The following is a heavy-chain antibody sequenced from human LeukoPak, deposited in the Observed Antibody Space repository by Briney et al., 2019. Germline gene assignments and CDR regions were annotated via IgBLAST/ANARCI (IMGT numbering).Heavy chain of an antibody. CDR3: ARVRHRIAAAGTSFDP. Sequence: SETLSLTCTVSGGSISSYYWSWIRQPPGKGLEWIGYIYYSGSTNYNPSLKSRVTISVDTSKNQFSLKLNSVTAADTAVYYCARVRHRIAAAGTSFDPWGQGTLVTVSS. D-gene: IGHD6-13*01. V-gene: IGHV4-59*08. CDR2: IYYSGST. CDR1: GGSISSYY. J-gene: IGHJ5*02.